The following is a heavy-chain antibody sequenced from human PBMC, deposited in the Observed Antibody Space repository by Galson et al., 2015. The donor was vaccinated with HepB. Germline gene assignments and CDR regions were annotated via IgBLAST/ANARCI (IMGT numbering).Heavy chain of an antibody. J-gene: IGHJ6*02. CDR1: GFIFSAYR. CDR3: ARDDCSNDDCYYGMDV. V-gene: IGHV3-21*01. CDR2: ISRSSTHI. D-gene: IGHD4-11*01. Sequence: SLRLSCAASGFIFSAYRMNWVRQAPGKGLEWVSSISRSSTHIYYSDSVKGRFTISRDNAKKSLYLQMNGLRAEDTALYYCARDDCSNDDCYYGMDVWGQGTTVTVSS.